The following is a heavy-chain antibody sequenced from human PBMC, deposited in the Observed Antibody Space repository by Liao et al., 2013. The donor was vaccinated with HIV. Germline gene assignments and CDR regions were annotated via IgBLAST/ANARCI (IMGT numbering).Heavy chain of an antibody. CDR2: IYHSGSA. J-gene: IGHJ4*02. D-gene: IGHD2-15*01. CDR3: ARSLGGEVAATDS. V-gene: IGHV4-34*01. CDR1: GGSFNGYY. Sequence: QVQLQQWGAGLLKPSETLSLTCAVYGGSFNGYYWTWIRQPPGKGLEWIGQIYHSGSANHNPSLKSRVTISVDTSKKQFSLKLSSVTAADTAVYYCARSLGGEVAATDSWGQGTLVTVSS.